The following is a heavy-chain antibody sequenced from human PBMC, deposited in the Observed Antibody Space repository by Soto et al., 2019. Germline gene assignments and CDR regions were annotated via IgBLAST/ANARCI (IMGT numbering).Heavy chain of an antibody. V-gene: IGHV3-74*01. CDR3: ARGWFGPDV. CDR1: GFTFSGRS. J-gene: IGHJ6*04. CDR2: IDNAGTDS. D-gene: IGHD3-10*01. Sequence: EVQLVESGGGLVQPGGSLRLSCAASGFTFSGRSMHWVRQAPGKGLVWVAGIDNAGTDSTYADSVKGRFTSSRDNAKNTRYLQMNSLRDEGTAVYYCARGWFGPDVWGKGTTVTVSS.